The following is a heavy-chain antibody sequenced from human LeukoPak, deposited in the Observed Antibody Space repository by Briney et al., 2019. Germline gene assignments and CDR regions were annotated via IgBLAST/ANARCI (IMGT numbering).Heavy chain of an antibody. V-gene: IGHV1-2*04. J-gene: IGHJ3*02. CDR1: GYTFTGFY. D-gene: IGHD3-10*01. CDR3: ARGSPHFDTVSGSPLWDI. CDR2: INPNSGGT. Sequence: ASVKVSCKASGYTFTGFYIHWVRQAPGQGLEWMGWINPNSGGTNYAQKFQGWVIMTRDTSITTAYMELSRLRSDDTAVYYCARGSPHFDTVSGSPLWDIWGQGTVVTVSS.